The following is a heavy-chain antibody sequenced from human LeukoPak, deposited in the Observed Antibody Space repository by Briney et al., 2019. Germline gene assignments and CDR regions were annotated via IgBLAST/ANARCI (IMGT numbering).Heavy chain of an antibody. J-gene: IGHJ4*02. CDR3: ARETIDCGGDCYDY. V-gene: IGHV3-48*03. CDR1: GFTFNNYE. Sequence: GGSLRLSCAASGFTFNNYEMNWVRQAPGKGLEWISYISTDGTMAYYAGSVKGRFTISRDNAKNSLYLQMNSLRADDTAVYYCARETIDCGGDCYDYSRQGTLATVSS. CDR2: ISTDGTMA. D-gene: IGHD2-21*01.